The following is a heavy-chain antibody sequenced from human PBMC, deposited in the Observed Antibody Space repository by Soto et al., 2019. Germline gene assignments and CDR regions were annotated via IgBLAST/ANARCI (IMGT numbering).Heavy chain of an antibody. V-gene: IGHV3-23*01. CDR3: AKDQDIVVVPAAAFDY. Sequence: SLRLSCAASGFTFSSYAMSWVRQAPGKGLEWVSAISGSGGSTYYADPVKGRFTISRDNSKNTLYLQMNSLRAEDTAVYYCAKDQDIVVVPAAAFDYWGQGTLVTVSS. D-gene: IGHD2-2*01. CDR2: ISGSGGST. CDR1: GFTFSSYA. J-gene: IGHJ4*02.